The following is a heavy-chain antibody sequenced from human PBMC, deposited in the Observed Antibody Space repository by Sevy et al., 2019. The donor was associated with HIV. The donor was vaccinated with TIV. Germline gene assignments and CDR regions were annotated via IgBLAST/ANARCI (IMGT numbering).Heavy chain of an antibody. CDR1: GFTFSSYA. CDR3: AKDREGEWKQEYFDY. Sequence: GGSLRLSCAASGFTFSSYAMSWVRQAPGKGLEWVSAISGSGGSTYYADSVKGRFTISRDNSKNTLYLQMNSLRAEDTAVYYCAKDREGEWKQEYFDYWGQGTLVTVSS. D-gene: IGHD1-1*01. V-gene: IGHV3-23*01. J-gene: IGHJ4*02. CDR2: ISGSGGST.